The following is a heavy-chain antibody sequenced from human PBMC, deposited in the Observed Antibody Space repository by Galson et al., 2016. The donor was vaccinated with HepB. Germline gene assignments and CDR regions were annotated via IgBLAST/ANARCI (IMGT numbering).Heavy chain of an antibody. CDR1: GFTFSNYG. Sequence: SLRLSCAASGFTFSNYGIHWVRQAPGKGLEWVAVVSYEGSNKYYADSVKGRSTISRDNSKNTLYLQMNSLRAEDTGVYYCAKTRQRLVQGDAFDIWGQGTMVTVSS. CDR2: VSYEGSNK. J-gene: IGHJ3*02. CDR3: AKTRQRLVQGDAFDI. V-gene: IGHV3-30*18. D-gene: IGHD6-13*01.